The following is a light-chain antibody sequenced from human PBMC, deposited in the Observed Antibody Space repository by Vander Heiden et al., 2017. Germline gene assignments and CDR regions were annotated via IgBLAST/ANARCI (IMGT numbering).Light chain of an antibody. V-gene: IGKV1-39*01. CDR2: TAS. CDR1: QSMRRY. Sequence: DIQMTQSPSSLSASVGDRVTITCLSSQSMRRYLNWYQQKPGKAPNLLIYTASSLQRGVPSRFSGSGSGTVFTLTISRLQPEDSAPYYCQQSDSSPYTFGQGTKMEIK. CDR3: QQSDSSPYT. J-gene: IGKJ2*01.